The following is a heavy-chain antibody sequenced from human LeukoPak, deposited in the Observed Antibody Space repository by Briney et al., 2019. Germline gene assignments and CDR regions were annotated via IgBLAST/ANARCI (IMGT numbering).Heavy chain of an antibody. V-gene: IGHV4-4*07. CDR1: GGSISSYY. D-gene: IGHD3-16*02. J-gene: IGHJ5*02. CDR2: IYASGST. CDR3: ARRMEWGSYRPSLWFDP. Sequence: PSETLSLTCTVSGGSISSYYWSWIRQPAGKGLEWIGRIYASGSTNYNPSLKSRVTMSVDTSKNQLSLKLTSVTAADTAVYYCARRMEWGSYRPSLWFDPWGQGTLVTVSS.